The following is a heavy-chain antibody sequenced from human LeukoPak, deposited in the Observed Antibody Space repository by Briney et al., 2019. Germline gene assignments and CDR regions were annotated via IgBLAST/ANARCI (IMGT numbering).Heavy chain of an antibody. CDR3: ASHYGGYDWGIDY. J-gene: IGHJ4*02. CDR1: GGSVSSGSHY. D-gene: IGHD5-12*01. Sequence: SETLSLTCTVSGGSVSSGSHYWSWIRQPPGKGLEYIGFIYYSGSTTYNPSLKSRVTISVDMSKNQFSLRLTSVTAADTAVYYCASHYGGYDWGIDYWGQGTLVTVSS. V-gene: IGHV4-61*01. CDR2: IYYSGST.